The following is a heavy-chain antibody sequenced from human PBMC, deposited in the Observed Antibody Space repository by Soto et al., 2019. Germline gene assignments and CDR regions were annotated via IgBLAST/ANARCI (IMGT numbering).Heavy chain of an antibody. CDR1: GGSISSSNW. CDR2: IYHSGST. V-gene: IGHV4-4*02. J-gene: IGHJ4*02. D-gene: IGHD3-22*01. CDR3: ARGNYYDSSGYYPTSDY. Sequence: PSETLSLTCAVAGGSISSSNWWSWVRHPPGKGLEWIGEIYHSGSTNYNPSLKSRVTISVDKSKNQFSLKLSSVTAADTAVYYCARGNYYDSSGYYPTSDYWGQGTLVTVS.